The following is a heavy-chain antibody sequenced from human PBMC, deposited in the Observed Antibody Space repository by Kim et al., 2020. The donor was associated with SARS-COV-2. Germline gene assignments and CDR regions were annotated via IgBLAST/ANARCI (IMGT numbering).Heavy chain of an antibody. CDR2: ITPKSGGT. D-gene: IGHD3-22*01. V-gene: IGHV1-2*04. CDR3: ARNYYDSPGRYYYYGMDV. CDR1: GYTFTGYY. J-gene: IGHJ6*02. Sequence: ASVKVSCKASGYTFTGYYMHWVRQAPGPGLELMGWITPKSGGTNYAEKFHGWVTMTRNTSISTAYIELSRLRSDDTAVYYCARNYYDSPGRYYYYGMDVWGQGTTVTVSS.